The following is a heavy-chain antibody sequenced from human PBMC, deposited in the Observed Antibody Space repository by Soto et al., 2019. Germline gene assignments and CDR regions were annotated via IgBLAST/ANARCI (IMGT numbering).Heavy chain of an antibody. J-gene: IGHJ6*02. D-gene: IGHD2-2*01. V-gene: IGHV4-30-4*01. CDR3: ARGGSIVVVPAAMNYSYYGMDV. CDR2: IYYSGST. Sequence: QVQLQESGPGLVKPSQTLSLTCTVSGGSISSGDYYWSWIRQPPGKGLEWIGYIYYSGSTYYNPPLKSRVTISVDTSKNQFSLKLSSVTAADTAVYYCARGGSIVVVPAAMNYSYYGMDVWGQGTTVTVSS. CDR1: GGSISSGDYY.